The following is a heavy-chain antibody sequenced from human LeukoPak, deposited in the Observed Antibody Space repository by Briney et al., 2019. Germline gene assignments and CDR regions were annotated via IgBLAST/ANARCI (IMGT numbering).Heavy chain of an antibody. Sequence: PSETLSLTCTVSGGSISSYYWSWIRQPPGKGLEWIGYIYYSGSTNYIPSLKSRVTISVDTSKNQFSLKLSSVTAADTAVYYCARMNIVVVTRWFDPWGQGTLVTVSS. D-gene: IGHD2-21*02. V-gene: IGHV4-59*01. J-gene: IGHJ5*02. CDR2: IYYSGST. CDR1: GGSISSYY. CDR3: ARMNIVVVTRWFDP.